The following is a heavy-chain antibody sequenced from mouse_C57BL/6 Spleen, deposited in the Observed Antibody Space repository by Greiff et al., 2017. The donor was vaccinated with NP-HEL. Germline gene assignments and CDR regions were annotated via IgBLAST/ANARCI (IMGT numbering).Heavy chain of an antibody. V-gene: IGHV5-16*01. D-gene: IGHD1-1*02. CDR3: AREGSYKDFDY. J-gene: IGHJ2*01. CDR2: INYDGSST. Sequence: EVMLVESEGGLVQPGSSMKLSCTASGFTFSDYYMAWVRQVPEKGLEWVANINYDGSSTYYLDSLKSRFIISRDNAKNILYLQMSSLKSEDTATYYCAREGSYKDFDYWGQGTTLTVSS. CDR1: GFTFSDYY.